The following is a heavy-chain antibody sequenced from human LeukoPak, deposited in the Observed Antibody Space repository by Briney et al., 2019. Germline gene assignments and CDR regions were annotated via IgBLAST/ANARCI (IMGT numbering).Heavy chain of an antibody. Sequence: ASVKVSCKASGGTFSSYAIGWVRQAPGQGLEWMGRIIPILGIANYAQKFQGRVTITADKSTSTAYMELSSLRSEDTAVYYCARAERWLQFGDYWGQGTLVTVSS. CDR2: IIPILGIA. D-gene: IGHD5-24*01. V-gene: IGHV1-69*04. CDR3: ARAERWLQFGDY. J-gene: IGHJ4*02. CDR1: GGTFSSYA.